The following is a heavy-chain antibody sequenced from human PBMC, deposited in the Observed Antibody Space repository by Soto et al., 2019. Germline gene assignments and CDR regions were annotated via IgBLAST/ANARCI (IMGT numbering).Heavy chain of an antibody. Sequence: PGGSLRLSCAASGFTFSSHAMSWVRQAPGKGLEWVSGISGSGRSTFYADSVKGRFTISRDNSKNTLYLQMNSLRAEDTAVYYCAKDGDSGSPEYFQHWGQGTLVTVSS. V-gene: IGHV3-23*01. J-gene: IGHJ1*01. CDR2: ISGSGRST. D-gene: IGHD1-26*01. CDR3: AKDGDSGSPEYFQH. CDR1: GFTFSSHA.